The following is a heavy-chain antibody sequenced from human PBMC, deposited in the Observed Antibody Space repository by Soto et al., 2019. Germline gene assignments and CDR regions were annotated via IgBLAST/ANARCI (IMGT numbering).Heavy chain of an antibody. D-gene: IGHD1-1*01. Sequence: ASVKVSFKASGYTFTSYGISWLRQAPGQGREWMGCIIAYNGNTNYAQKLQGRVTMTTDRSTNTAYRERRSLRSDARALYYCARVRDGYNFFGCFDPRGQGPLVTAPQ. V-gene: IGHV1-18*01. CDR3: ARVRDGYNFFGCFDP. J-gene: IGHJ5*02. CDR2: IIAYNGNT. CDR1: GYTFTSYG.